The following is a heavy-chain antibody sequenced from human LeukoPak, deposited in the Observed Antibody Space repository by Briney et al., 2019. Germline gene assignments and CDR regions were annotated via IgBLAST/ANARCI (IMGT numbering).Heavy chain of an antibody. CDR2: INPNSGDT. CDR1: GYNFIGYY. CDR3: ARDRGYGGNSDGGNWFDP. J-gene: IGHJ5*02. V-gene: IGHV1-2*02. Sequence: ASVKVSCKASGYNFIGYYMHWVRQAPGKGLEWMGWINPNSGDTNYAQKFQGRVTMTRDTSISTLYMELTRLRSDDTALYYCARDRGYGGNSDGGNWFDPWGQGTLVTVSS. D-gene: IGHD4/OR15-4a*01.